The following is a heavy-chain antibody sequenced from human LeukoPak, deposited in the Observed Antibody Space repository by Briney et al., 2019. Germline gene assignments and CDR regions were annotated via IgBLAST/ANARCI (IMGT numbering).Heavy chain of an antibody. CDR1: GGSISSSSYY. CDR2: IYYSGST. J-gene: IGHJ4*02. Sequence: SETLSLTCTVSGGSISSSSYYWGWIRQPPGKGLEWIGSIYYSGSTYYNPSLKSRVTISVDTSKNQFSLKLSSVTAADTAVYYCARHVQLAGSDYFDYWGQGTLVTVSS. CDR3: ARHVQLAGSDYFDY. V-gene: IGHV4-39*01. D-gene: IGHD6-13*01.